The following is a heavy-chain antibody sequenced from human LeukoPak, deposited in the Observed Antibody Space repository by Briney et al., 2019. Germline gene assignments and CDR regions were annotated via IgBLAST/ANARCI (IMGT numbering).Heavy chain of an antibody. J-gene: IGHJ4*02. CDR1: GFTFSNYD. V-gene: IGHV3-23*01. Sequence: GGSLRLSCAASGFTFSNYDMSWVRQAPGKGLEWVSGICASDGSTYYADSVKGRFTISRDNSRNTLHLQMNSLRAEDTAVYYCAKGMNCDYWGQGTLVTVSS. CDR3: AKGMNCDY. CDR2: ICASDGST.